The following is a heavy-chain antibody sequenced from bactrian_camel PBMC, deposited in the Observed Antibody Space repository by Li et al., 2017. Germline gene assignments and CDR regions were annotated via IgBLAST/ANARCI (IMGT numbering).Heavy chain of an antibody. CDR2: IDSDGST. V-gene: IGHV3S42*01. Sequence: VQLVESGGGLVQPGGSLRLSCAASGFTFGTYDMTWVRQAPGEEREGVATIDSDGSTSYADSVKGRFTISKDDAKNALYLQLNSLKTEDTAMYYCAKRRVVGLNIGGQSEYLTYGQGTQVTVS. J-gene: IGHJ4*01. D-gene: IGHD6*01. CDR1: GFTFGTYD.